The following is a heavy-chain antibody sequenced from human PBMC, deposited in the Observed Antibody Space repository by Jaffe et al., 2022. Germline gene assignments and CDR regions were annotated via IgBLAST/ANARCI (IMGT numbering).Heavy chain of an antibody. Sequence: QVQLVQSGAEVKKPGSSVKVSCKASGGTFSSYAISWVRQAPGQGLEWMGGIIPIFGTANYAQKFQGRVTITTDESTSTAYMELSSLRSEDTAVYYCARDEYSSGYWEYAGSNIGYYMDVWGKGTTVTVSS. V-gene: IGHV1-69*05. CDR1: GGTFSSYA. J-gene: IGHJ6*03. CDR3: ARDEYSSGYWEYAGSNIGYYMDV. D-gene: IGHD3-22*01. CDR2: IIPIFGTA.